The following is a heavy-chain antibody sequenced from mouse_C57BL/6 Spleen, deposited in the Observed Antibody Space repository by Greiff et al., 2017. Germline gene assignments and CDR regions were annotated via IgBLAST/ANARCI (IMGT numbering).Heavy chain of an antibody. CDR3: ARGVALDYDGPHYFDD. CDR1: GYTFTSYG. Sequence: QVQLQQSGAELARPGASVKLSCKASGYTFTSYGISWVKQRTGQGLEWIGEIYPRSGNTYYNEKFKGKATLTADKYSSTAYMELRSLTSEDSAVFVCARGVALDYDGPHYFDDWGQGTTLTVSS. CDR2: IYPRSGNT. J-gene: IGHJ2*01. V-gene: IGHV1-81*01. D-gene: IGHD2-4*01.